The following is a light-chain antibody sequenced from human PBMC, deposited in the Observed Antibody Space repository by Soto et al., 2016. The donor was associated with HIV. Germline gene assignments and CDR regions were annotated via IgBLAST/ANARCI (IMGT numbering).Light chain of an antibody. CDR3: NSRDSSGDLWV. CDR1: SLRSYY. CDR2: GKN. Sequence: SSELTQDPAVSVALGQTVRITCQGDSLRSYYASWYQQKPGQAPLLVIYGKNNRPSGIPDRFSGPSSGNTASLTITGAQAEDEADYYCNSRDSSGDLWVFGGGTKLTVL. J-gene: IGLJ3*02. V-gene: IGLV3-19*01.